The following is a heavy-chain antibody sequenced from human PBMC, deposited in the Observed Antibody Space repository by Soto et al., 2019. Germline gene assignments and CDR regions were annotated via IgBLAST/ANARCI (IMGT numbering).Heavy chain of an antibody. CDR1: GFTFSGYA. CDR2: ISVGGST. Sequence: GGSLRLSCAASGFTFSGYAMNWVRQAPGKGLEWVSGISVGGSTYYTDSVKGRFTISRDNSKNTMYLQMNSLRAEDTATYYCARLQAADASTNWSQGTLVTVSS. V-gene: IGHV3-23*01. CDR3: ARLQAADASTN. J-gene: IGHJ4*02. D-gene: IGHD6-13*01.